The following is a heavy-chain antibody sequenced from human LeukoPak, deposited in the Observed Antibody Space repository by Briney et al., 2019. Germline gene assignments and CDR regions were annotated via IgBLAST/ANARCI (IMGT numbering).Heavy chain of an antibody. CDR2: IYPGDSDT. CDR3: ARLGQRDYYDSSGYFPFDY. V-gene: IGHV5-51*01. D-gene: IGHD3-22*01. Sequence: GESLQTSCKGSGYSFTSYWIGWVRQLPGKGLEWMGIIYPGDSDTRYSPSFQGQVTISADKSISTAYLQWSSLKASDTAMYYCARLGQRDYYDSSGYFPFDYWGQGTLVTVSS. CDR1: GYSFTSYW. J-gene: IGHJ4*02.